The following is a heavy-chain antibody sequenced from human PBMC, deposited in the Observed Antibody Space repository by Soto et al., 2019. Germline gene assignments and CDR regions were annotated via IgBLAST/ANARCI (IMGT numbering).Heavy chain of an antibody. V-gene: IGHV1-18*01. CDR2: ISAYNRNT. J-gene: IGHJ4*02. CDR1: GYTFTSYG. D-gene: IGHD6-13*01. Sequence: QVQLVQSGAEVKKPGASVKVSCKASGYTFTSYGLSWVRQAPGQGLEWMGWISAYNRNTNYAQKLQGRVTMTTDTSTSTAYVELRSLRSDDTAVYYCARVIASAADFDYWGQGTLVTVSS. CDR3: ARVIASAADFDY.